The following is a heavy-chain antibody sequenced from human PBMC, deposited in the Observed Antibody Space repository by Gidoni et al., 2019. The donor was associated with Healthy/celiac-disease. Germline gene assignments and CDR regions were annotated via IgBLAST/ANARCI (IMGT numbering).Heavy chain of an antibody. V-gene: IGHV3-21*01. J-gene: IGHJ6*02. CDR2: SSSSSSYI. CDR3: ARDFGGYSYGLRYYYYYGMDV. CDR1: GFTFSSYS. D-gene: IGHD5-18*01. Sequence: EVQLVESGGGLVKPGGSLSLSCAASGFTFSSYSMNWVRQAPGKGLEWVSSSSSSSSYIYYADSVKGRFTISRDNAKNSLYLQMNSLRAEDTAVYYCARDFGGYSYGLRYYYYYGMDVWGQGTTVTVSS.